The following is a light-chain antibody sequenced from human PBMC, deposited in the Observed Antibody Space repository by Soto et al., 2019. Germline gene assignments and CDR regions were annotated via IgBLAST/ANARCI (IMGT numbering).Light chain of an antibody. J-gene: IGLJ1*01. CDR1: SSDVGGYKY. CDR2: DVS. Sequence: ALTQPASVSGSPGQSITISCTGSSSDVGGYKYVSWYQQYPGKAPKLMIYDVSNRPSGVSNRFSGSKSGNTASLTISGLQAEDEADYYCSSYTSSSTYVFGTGTKVTVL. CDR3: SSYTSSSTYV. V-gene: IGLV2-14*01.